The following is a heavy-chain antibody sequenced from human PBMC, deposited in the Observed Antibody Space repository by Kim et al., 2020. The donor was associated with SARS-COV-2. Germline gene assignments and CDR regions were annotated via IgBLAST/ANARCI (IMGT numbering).Heavy chain of an antibody. CDR3: ARRPQARLSGLYWGVHY. J-gene: IGHJ4*01. V-gene: IGHV3-23*01. D-gene: IGHD1-26*01. CDR2: ISGSGDNP. Sequence: GGSLRLSCAAHGFAFSGYGMSWIRQAPGQGPEWVSGISGSGDNPSHADSVKGRFTISRDNSKNTLYLQMNNLRVEDTAIYYCARRPQARLSGLYWGVHY. CDR1: GFAFSGYG.